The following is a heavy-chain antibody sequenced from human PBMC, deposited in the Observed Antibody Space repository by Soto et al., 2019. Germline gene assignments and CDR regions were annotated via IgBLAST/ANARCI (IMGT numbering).Heavy chain of an antibody. CDR1: GFTFSSYA. D-gene: IGHD3-10*01. V-gene: IGHV3-30-3*01. CDR3: AREADYGSGSYHDDYYYYYGMDV. CDR2: ISYDGSNK. J-gene: IGHJ6*02. Sequence: GSLIISCAASGFTFSSYAMHWVRQAPGKGLEWVAVISYDGSNKYYADSVKGRFTISRDNSKNTLYLQMNSLRAEDTAVYYCAREADYGSGSYHDDYYYYYGMDVWGQGTTVTVSS.